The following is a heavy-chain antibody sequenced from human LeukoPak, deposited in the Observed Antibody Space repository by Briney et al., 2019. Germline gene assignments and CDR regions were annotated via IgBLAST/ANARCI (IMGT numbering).Heavy chain of an antibody. V-gene: IGHV5-51*01. J-gene: IGHJ5*02. CDR2: IYPADSDI. Sequence: GESLKISCKGSGYSFSAYWIGWVRQMPGKGLEWMGIIYPADSDIRYSPSFQGQVTISADKSINTAYLQWSSLKASDTAMYYCARESRSSSAWFDPWGQGTLVTVSS. D-gene: IGHD6-6*01. CDR1: GYSFSAYW. CDR3: ARESRSSSAWFDP.